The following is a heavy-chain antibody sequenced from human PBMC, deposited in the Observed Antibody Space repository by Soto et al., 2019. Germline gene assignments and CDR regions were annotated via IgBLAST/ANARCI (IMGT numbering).Heavy chain of an antibody. D-gene: IGHD1-1*01. CDR2: IIPVVSMA. CDR3: VGQMLEPRDS. V-gene: IGHV1-69*02. Sequence: QVQLVQSGAEMKEPGSSVRVSCKASGGSFDSFTISWLRQAPGQGLEWMGRIIPVVSMAKYAEKFQDRIKLDEDTSTKTIYMEVTRPRTADTAMYSCVGQMLEPRDSWAQGPPILVSS. J-gene: IGHJ4*02. CDR1: GGSFDSFT.